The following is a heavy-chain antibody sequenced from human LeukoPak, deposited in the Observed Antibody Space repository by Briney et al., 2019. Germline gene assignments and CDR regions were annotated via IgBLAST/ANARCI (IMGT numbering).Heavy chain of an antibody. J-gene: IGHJ4*02. CDR1: GFTFSSYG. Sequence: QSGGSLRLSCAASGFTFSSYGMHWVRQAPGKGLEWVAVIWYDGSNKYYADSVKGRFTISRDNSKNTLYLQMNSLRAEDTAVYYCAKDPLAYCGGDCYWGFDYWGQGTLVTVSS. CDR2: IWYDGSNK. D-gene: IGHD2-21*02. V-gene: IGHV3-33*06. CDR3: AKDPLAYCGGDCYWGFDY.